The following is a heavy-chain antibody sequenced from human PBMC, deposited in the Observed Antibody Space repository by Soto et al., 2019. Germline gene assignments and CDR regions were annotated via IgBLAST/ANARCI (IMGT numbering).Heavy chain of an antibody. V-gene: IGHV1-2*02. D-gene: IGHD3-3*01. CDR2: INTDSGDT. Sequence: ASVKVACKASGYSFAGYLLHWVRQAPGQGLEWMGWINTDSGDTKYARRFQGRVTMTRDTSTSTGYMELSSLRSDDTAVYHCTRGTGFWSGYYRYYGMDVWGQGATVTGSS. CDR3: TRGTGFWSGYYRYYGMDV. CDR1: GYSFAGYL. J-gene: IGHJ6*02.